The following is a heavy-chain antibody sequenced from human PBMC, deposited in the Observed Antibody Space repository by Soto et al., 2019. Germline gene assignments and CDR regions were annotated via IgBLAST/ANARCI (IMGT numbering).Heavy chain of an antibody. V-gene: IGHV2-5*02. D-gene: IGHD2-15*01. CDR3: AYLPCSGGSCYWFSFSGMDV. CDR2: IYWDDDK. Sequence: QITLKESGPTLVKPTQTLTLTCTFSGFSLSTSGVGVAWIRQPPGKALEWLALIYWDDDKRYRPSLESRLTITKDTSKNEVVLTMTDIDSVDTATYYCAYLPCSGGSCYWFSFSGMDVWGQWTTVTVSS. J-gene: IGHJ6*02. CDR1: GFSLSTSGVG.